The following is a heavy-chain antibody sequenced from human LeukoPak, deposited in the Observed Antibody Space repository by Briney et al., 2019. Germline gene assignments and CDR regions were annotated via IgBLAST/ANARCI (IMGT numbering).Heavy chain of an antibody. CDR3: VRDDDQYGVDY. J-gene: IGHJ4*02. V-gene: IGHV3-74*01. Sequence: GGSLRLSCVAFGFTFTSHWMHWVRQAPGKGLVCVSRIKSDGTYSDYGDSVRGRFTISRDNAKDTLYLQMNSLRVEDTAVYYCVRDDDQYGVDYWGRGTLVTVSS. CDR2: IKSDGTYS. D-gene: IGHD1-1*01. CDR1: GFTFTSHW.